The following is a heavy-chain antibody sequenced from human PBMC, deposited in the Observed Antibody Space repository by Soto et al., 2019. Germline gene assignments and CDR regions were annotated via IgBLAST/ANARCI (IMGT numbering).Heavy chain of an antibody. J-gene: IGHJ6*02. CDR2: IDANSGKI. Sequence: PGGSLRLSCAASGFAFGTYGTTWVRQAPGTGLEWVSGIDANSGKIFYADSVRGRFIISRDNSKSMLYLQMNSLRDEDTAVYYCTKWDGYADVCGQGTTVTVSS. CDR3: TKWDGYADV. D-gene: IGHD2-15*01. CDR1: GFAFGTYG. V-gene: IGHV3-23*05.